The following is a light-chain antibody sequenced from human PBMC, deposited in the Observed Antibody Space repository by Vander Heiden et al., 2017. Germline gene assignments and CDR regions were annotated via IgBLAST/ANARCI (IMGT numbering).Light chain of an antibody. CDR1: NIGSKN. V-gene: IGLV3-9*01. CDR3: QVWDSSTKGYV. CDR2: RDS. J-gene: IGLJ1*01. Sequence: SYELTQLLSVSVALGQTARITCGGNNIGSKNVHWYQQKPGQAPVLVIYRDSNRPSGIPERFSGSNSGNTATLTISRAQAGDEADYYCQVWDSSTKGYVFGTGTKVTVL.